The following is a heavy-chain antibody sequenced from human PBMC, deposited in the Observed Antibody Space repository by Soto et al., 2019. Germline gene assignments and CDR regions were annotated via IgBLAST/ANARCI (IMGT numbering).Heavy chain of an antibody. D-gene: IGHD5-18*01. CDR3: ARLSNTAMGRAFDI. J-gene: IGHJ3*02. V-gene: IGHV1-2*04. Sequence: ASVKVSCKASGYTFTGYYMHWVRQAPGQGLEWMGWINPNSGGTNYAQKFQGWVTMTRDTSISTAYMELSRLRSDDTAVYYCARLSNTAMGRAFDIWRQRTMVTVSS. CDR2: INPNSGGT. CDR1: GYTFTGYY.